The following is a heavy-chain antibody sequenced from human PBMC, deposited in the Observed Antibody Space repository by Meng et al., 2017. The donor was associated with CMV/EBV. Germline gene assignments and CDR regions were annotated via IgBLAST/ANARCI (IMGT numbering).Heavy chain of an antibody. CDR2: ISSSSSTI. D-gene: IGHD3-3*01. CDR1: GFTFSSYS. J-gene: IGHJ6*02. V-gene: IGHV3-48*04. Sequence: LKISCAASGFTFSSYSMNWVRQAPGKGLEWVSYISSSSSTIYYADSVKGRFTISRDNAKNSLYLQMNSLRAEDTAVYYCARDDYDFWSGYYYGYYYYYGMDVWGQGTTVTVSS. CDR3: ARDDYDFWSGYYYGYYYYYGMDV.